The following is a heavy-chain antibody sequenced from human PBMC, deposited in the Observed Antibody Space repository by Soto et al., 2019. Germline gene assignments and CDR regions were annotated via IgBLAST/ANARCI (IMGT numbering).Heavy chain of an antibody. CDR3: ARGGYAGGGDGGGHFDY. D-gene: IGHD2-2*01. J-gene: IGHJ4*02. Sequence: QVQLVESGGGVVQPGRSLRLSCAASGFTFSTYTMHWVRQAPGKGLEWVALISYDGSNQYYADSVRGRFTISRDNSKNTGFLQMSTLRPEDTAPCYWARGGYAGGGDGGGHFDYWGQGTLVTVSS. CDR1: GFTFSTYT. CDR2: ISYDGSNQ. V-gene: IGHV3-30*03.